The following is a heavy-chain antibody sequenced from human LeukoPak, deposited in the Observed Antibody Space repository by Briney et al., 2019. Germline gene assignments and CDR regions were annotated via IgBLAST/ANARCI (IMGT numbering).Heavy chain of an antibody. D-gene: IGHD2-21*01. CDR2: IKRKSDGGTT. Sequence: GRSLRLSCAASGFTFSSYAMHWVRQAPGKGLEWVGRIKRKSDGGTTDYAAPVKGRFTISRDDSKNTLYLQMNSLKSEDTAVYYCTTELAIRPNHYWGQGTLVTVSS. CDR3: TTELAIRPNHY. J-gene: IGHJ4*02. V-gene: IGHV3-15*01. CDR1: GFTFSSYA.